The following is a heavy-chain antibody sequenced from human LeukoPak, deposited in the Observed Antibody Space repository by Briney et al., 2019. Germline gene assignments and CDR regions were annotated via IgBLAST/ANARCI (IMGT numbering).Heavy chain of an antibody. D-gene: IGHD2-2*02. CDR2: IIPIFGTA. CDR3: ARGPLYCSSTSCYIRSYYYYYYMDV. V-gene: IGHV1-69*13. CDR1: GGTFSSYA. Sequence: ASVKVSCKASGGTFSSYAISWVRQAPGQGLEWMGGIIPIFGTANYAQKFQGRVTITADESTSTAYMELSSLRSEDTAVYYCARGPLYCSSTSCYIRSYYYYYYMDVWGKGTTVTVSS. J-gene: IGHJ6*03.